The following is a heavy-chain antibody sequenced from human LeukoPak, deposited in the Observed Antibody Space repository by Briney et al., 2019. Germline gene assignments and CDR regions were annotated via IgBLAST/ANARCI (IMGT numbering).Heavy chain of an antibody. CDR3: ARGGIYSSGWHGVRQPPDYFDY. J-gene: IGHJ4*02. CDR1: GFTFLNYS. Sequence: GGSLRLSCAASGFTFLNYSMNWVRQAPGKGLEWVSSISRSSNSIYHADSVKGRFTISRDNAKNSLHLQMSSLRAEDTAVYFCARGGIYSSGWHGVRQPPDYFDYWGQGTLVTVSS. D-gene: IGHD6-19*01. CDR2: ISRSSNSI. V-gene: IGHV3-21*06.